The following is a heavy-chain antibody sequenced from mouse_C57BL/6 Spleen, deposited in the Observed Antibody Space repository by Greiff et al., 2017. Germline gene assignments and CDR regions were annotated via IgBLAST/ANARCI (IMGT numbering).Heavy chain of an antibody. D-gene: IGHD4-1*01. CDR3: ARKLGHFDY. J-gene: IGHJ2*01. CDR1: GYTFTSYW. CDR2: IYPGSGST. V-gene: IGHV1-55*01. Sequence: VQLQESGAELVKPGASVKMSCKASGYTFTSYWITWVKQRPGQGLEWIGDIYPGSGSTNYNEKFKSKATLTVDTSSSTAYMQLSSLTSEDSAVYYCARKLGHFDYWGQGTTLTVSS.